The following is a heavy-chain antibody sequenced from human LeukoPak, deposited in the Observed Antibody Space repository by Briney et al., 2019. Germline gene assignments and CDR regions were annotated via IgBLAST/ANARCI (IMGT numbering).Heavy chain of an antibody. D-gene: IGHD3-9*01. V-gene: IGHV1-3*01. J-gene: IGHJ4*02. CDR1: GYTFTSYA. CDR2: INAGSGNT. Sequence: ASVKVSCKASGYTFTSYAMHWVRQAPGQRLEWMGWINAGSGNTKYSQKFQGRVTITRDTSASTAYMELSSLRSEDTAVYYCARDGVSYYDILTGYYYWGQGTLVTVSS. CDR3: ARDGVSYYDILTGYYY.